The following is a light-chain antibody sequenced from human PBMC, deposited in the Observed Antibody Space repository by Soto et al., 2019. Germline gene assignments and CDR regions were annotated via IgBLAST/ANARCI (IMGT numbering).Light chain of an antibody. Sequence: DIQLTQSPSTLSASVGDRVTITCRASQSIKSWLAWYQQKPGEAPKLLIYKASTLGSGVPSRFSGSASGTEFTLTINSLQPHDFAMYYCQQYNSYSWLSFGGGTKVDI. J-gene: IGKJ4*01. CDR2: KAS. V-gene: IGKV1-5*03. CDR3: QQYNSYSWLS. CDR1: QSIKSW.